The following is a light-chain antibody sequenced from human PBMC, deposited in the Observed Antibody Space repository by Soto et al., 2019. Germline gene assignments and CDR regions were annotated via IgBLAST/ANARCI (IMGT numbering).Light chain of an antibody. Sequence: EIVLTQSPGSLSLSPGERATLSCRASQSVDSRFFAWYQQRPGQAPRLLIYGASRRATGIPDRFTDSGSGTDFTLTISGLEPEDFALYYCQQYDSSVTFGLGTKVEIK. V-gene: IGKV3-20*01. CDR1: QSVDSRF. CDR2: GAS. J-gene: IGKJ1*01. CDR3: QQYDSSVT.